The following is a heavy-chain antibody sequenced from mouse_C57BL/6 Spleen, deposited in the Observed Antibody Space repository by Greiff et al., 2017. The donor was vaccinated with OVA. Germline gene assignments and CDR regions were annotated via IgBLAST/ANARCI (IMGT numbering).Heavy chain of an antibody. V-gene: IGHV5-12*01. CDR1: GFTFSDYY. CDR2: ISNGGGST. J-gene: IGHJ3*01. CDR3: ARPFTTVGFAY. D-gene: IGHD1-1*01. Sequence: EVKLQESGGGLVQPGGSLKLSCAASGFTFSDYYMYWVRQTPEKRLEWVAYISNGGGSTYYPDTVKGRFTISRDNAKNTLYLQMSRLKSEDTAMYYCARPFTTVGFAYWGQGTLVTVSA.